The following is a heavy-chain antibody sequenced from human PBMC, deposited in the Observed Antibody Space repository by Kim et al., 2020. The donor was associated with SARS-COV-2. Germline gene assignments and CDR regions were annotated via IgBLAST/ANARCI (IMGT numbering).Heavy chain of an antibody. Sequence: SETLSLTCTVSGGSISSGGYYWSWIRQHPGKGLEWIGYIYYSGSTYYNPSLKSRVTISVDTSKNQFSLKLSSVTAADTAVYYCARELQGYFDYWGQGTLVTVSS. CDR2: IYYSGST. D-gene: IGHD1-1*01. J-gene: IGHJ4*02. CDR1: GGSISSGGYY. V-gene: IGHV4-31*03. CDR3: ARELQGYFDY.